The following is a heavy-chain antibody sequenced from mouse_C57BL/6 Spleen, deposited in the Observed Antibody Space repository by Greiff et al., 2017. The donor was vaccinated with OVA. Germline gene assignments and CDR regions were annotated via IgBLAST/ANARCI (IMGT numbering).Heavy chain of an antibody. V-gene: IGHV1-47*01. D-gene: IGHD2-4*01. CDR2: FHPYNGDT. Sequence: VKLMESGAELVKPGASVKLSCKASGYTFTTYPIEWVKQTHGKSLEWIGNFHPYNGDTKYNEKFKGKATLTVEKSSSTVYLELSRLTSDDSAVYYCARSPSYDYGYFDYWGQGTTLTVSS. J-gene: IGHJ2*01. CDR3: ARSPSYDYGYFDY. CDR1: GYTFTTYP.